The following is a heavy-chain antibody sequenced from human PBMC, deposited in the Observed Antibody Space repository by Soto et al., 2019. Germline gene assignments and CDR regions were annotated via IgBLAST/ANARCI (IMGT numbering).Heavy chain of an antibody. Sequence: PSETLSLTCAVYGGSFSGYYWSWIRQPPGKGLEWIGEINHSGSTNYNPSLKSRVTISVDTSKNQFSLKLSSVTAADTAVYYCAGVADIVATPDDYWGQGTLVTVSS. CDR2: INHSGST. CDR1: GGSFSGYY. V-gene: IGHV4-34*01. D-gene: IGHD5-12*01. J-gene: IGHJ4*02. CDR3: AGVADIVATPDDY.